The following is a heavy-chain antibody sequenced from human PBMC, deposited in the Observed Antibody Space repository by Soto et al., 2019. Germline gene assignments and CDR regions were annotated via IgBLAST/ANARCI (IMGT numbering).Heavy chain of an antibody. CDR2: MNPNSGNT. CDR3: AREKTSYGMDV. J-gene: IGHJ6*02. Sequence: GASVKVSCKASGYTFTGYYMHWVRQAPGQGLEWMGWMNPNSGNTGYAQKFQGRVTMTRNTSISTAYMELSSPRSEDTAVYYCAREKTSYGMDVWGQGTTVTVSS. CDR1: GYTFTGYY. V-gene: IGHV1-8*02.